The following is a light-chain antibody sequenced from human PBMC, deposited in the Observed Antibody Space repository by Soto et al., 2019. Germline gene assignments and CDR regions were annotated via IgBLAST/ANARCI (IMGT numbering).Light chain of an antibody. CDR1: SRDLGGYNY. CDR3: CSYADNYTPYV. CDR2: DVT. Sequence: QSALTQPRSVSGSPGQSVTISCTGTSRDLGGYNYVSWYQQHPGKVPKLLIYDVTKRPSGVPDRFSGSKSGNTASLTVSGLQAEDEAYYYSCSYADNYTPYVFGTGTKLTVL. J-gene: IGLJ1*01. V-gene: IGLV2-11*02.